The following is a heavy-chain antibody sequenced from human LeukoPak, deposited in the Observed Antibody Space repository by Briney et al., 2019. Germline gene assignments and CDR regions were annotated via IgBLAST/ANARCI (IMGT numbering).Heavy chain of an antibody. CDR3: AKDPIRVAGNPYYFDY. V-gene: IGHV3-74*01. J-gene: IGHJ4*02. CDR1: GFTFSSPW. CDR2: IDSDGSST. Sequence: GGSLRLSCAASGFTFSSPWMHWVRQAPGKGLVWVSRIDSDGSSTSYVDSVQGRFTISRDNAKNTLYLQMNSLGAEDTALYYCAKDPIRVAGNPYYFDYWGQGTLVTVSS. D-gene: IGHD6-19*01.